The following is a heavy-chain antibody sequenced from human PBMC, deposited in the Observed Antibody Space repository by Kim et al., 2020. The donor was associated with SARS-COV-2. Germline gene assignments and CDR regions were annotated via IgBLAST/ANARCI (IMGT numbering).Heavy chain of an antibody. J-gene: IGHJ4*02. D-gene: IGHD1-26*01. CDR3: ARGRGGSPIVVDY. V-gene: IGHV3-33*01. CDR1: GFTFSSYG. Sequence: GGSLRLSCAASGFTFSSYGMHWVRQAPGKGLEWVAVIWYDGSNKYYADSVKGRFTISRDNSKNTLYLQMNSLRAEDTAVYYCARGRGGSPIVVDYWGQGTLVTVSS. CDR2: IWYDGSNK.